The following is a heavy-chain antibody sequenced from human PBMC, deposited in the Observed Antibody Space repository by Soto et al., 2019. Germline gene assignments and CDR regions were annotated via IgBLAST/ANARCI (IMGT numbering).Heavy chain of an antibody. J-gene: IGHJ4*02. CDR1: GFTFSSYA. CDR2: ISNDGSST. V-gene: IGHV3-64*04. CDR3: AKDLLQIADHGYFDY. D-gene: IGHD2-15*01. Sequence: PGGSLRLSCSASGFTFSSYAMHWVRQAPGKGLEYVSAISNDGSSTYYADSVKGRFTISRDNSKNTLYLQMNSLRAEDTAVYYCAKDLLQIADHGYFDYWGQGTLVTVSS.